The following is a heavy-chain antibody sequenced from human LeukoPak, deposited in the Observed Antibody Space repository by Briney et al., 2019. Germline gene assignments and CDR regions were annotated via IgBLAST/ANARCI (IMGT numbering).Heavy chain of an antibody. CDR3: ARGLSGSIRRYYFDY. Sequence: PSETLSLTCGVHGGPFSGYYWNWIRQPPGKGLEWIGEIDHSGNMNYNPSLKSRVTISVDTSKHHFSLELSSVTAADTAVYYCARGLSGSIRRYYFDYWGQGTLVTVSS. V-gene: IGHV4-34*01. J-gene: IGHJ4*02. CDR2: IDHSGNM. D-gene: IGHD2/OR15-2a*01. CDR1: GGPFSGYY.